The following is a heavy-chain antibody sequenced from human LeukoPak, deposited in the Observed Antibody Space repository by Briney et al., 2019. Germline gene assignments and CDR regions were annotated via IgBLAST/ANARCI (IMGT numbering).Heavy chain of an antibody. V-gene: IGHV1-46*01. Sequence: ASVKVSCKASGYTFTSYYMHWVRQAPGKGLEWMGIINPSGGSTNYAQKFQGRVTMTRDTSTSTVYMELSSLRSEDTAVYYCARSITYYGSGSKNWFVPWGQGTLVTVSS. D-gene: IGHD3-10*01. CDR2: INPSGGST. CDR1: GYTFTSYY. CDR3: ARSITYYGSGSKNWFVP. J-gene: IGHJ5*02.